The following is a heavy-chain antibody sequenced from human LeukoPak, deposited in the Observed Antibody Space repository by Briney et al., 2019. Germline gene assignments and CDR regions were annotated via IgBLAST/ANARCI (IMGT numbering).Heavy chain of an antibody. D-gene: IGHD6-13*01. J-gene: IGHJ5*02. CDR1: GYTFTSYD. CDR3: ARGDHSSSWYPYYNWFDP. CDR2: KNPNSGNT. V-gene: IGHV1-8*01. Sequence: ASVKVSCKASGYTFTSYDINWVRQATGQGLEWMGWKNPNSGNTGYAQKFQGRVTMTRNTSISTAYMELSSLRSEDTAVYYCARGDHSSSWYPYYNWFDPWGQGTLVTVSS.